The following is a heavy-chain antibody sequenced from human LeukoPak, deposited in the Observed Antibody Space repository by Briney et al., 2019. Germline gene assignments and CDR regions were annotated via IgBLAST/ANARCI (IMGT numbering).Heavy chain of an antibody. CDR3: AREDHYDSSGYQNNWFDP. CDR1: GYTFTGYY. CDR2: INPNSGGT. J-gene: IGHJ5*02. V-gene: IGHV1-2*02. D-gene: IGHD3-22*01. Sequence: ASVKVSCKASGYTFTGYYMHWVRQAPGQGLEWMGWINPNSGGTNYAQKFQGRVTMTGDTSISTAYMELSRLRSDDTAVYYCAREDHYDSSGYQNNWFDPWGQGTLVTVSS.